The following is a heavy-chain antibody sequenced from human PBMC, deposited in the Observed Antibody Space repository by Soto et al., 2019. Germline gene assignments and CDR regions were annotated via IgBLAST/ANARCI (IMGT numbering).Heavy chain of an antibody. Sequence: GGSLRLSCAASGFTFSSYAMHWVRQAPGKGLEWVAVISNDGSNKYYANSVKGRFTISRDNSKNTLYLEMNSLRAEDTAVYYCAKELIFGSRVRYYGMDVWGQGTTVTVSS. CDR2: ISNDGSNK. V-gene: IGHV3-30-3*01. J-gene: IGHJ6*02. CDR3: AKELIFGSRVRYYGMDV. CDR1: GFTFSSYA. D-gene: IGHD3-10*01.